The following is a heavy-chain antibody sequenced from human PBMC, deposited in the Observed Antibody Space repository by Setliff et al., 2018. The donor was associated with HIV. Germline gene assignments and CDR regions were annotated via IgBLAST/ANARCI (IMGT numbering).Heavy chain of an antibody. CDR3: ARDLSYDYDRSSDTFDY. CDR1: GFTFSPYW. CDR2: INSDGTST. V-gene: IGHV3-74*03. D-gene: IGHD3-22*01. J-gene: IGHJ4*02. Sequence: PGGSLRLSCAASGFTFSPYWMHWVRQAPGKGLVWVPRINSDGTSTTYADSVKGRFTISRDNAKNTLYLQMSSLRAEDTAVYYCARDLSYDYDRSSDTFDYWGQGTLVTVSS.